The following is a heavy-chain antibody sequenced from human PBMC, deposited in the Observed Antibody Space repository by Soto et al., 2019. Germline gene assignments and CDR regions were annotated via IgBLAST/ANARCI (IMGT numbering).Heavy chain of an antibody. D-gene: IGHD3-10*01. Sequence: ASVKVSCKASGYTFTSYGISWVRQAPGQGLEWMGWISAYNGNTNYAQKLQGRVTMTTDTSTSTAYMELRSLRSDDTAVYYCARGNQNYYGSGSYYKYPHYYFDYWGQGTLVTVSS. CDR1: GYTFTSYG. J-gene: IGHJ4*02. CDR2: ISAYNGNT. CDR3: ARGNQNYYGSGSYYKYPHYYFDY. V-gene: IGHV1-18*01.